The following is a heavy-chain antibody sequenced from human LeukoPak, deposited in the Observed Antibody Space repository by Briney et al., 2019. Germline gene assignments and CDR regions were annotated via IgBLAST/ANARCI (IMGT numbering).Heavy chain of an antibody. CDR1: GYTLTGYY. V-gene: IGHV1-2*02. J-gene: IGHJ5*02. Sequence: ASVKDSCKASGYTLTGYYMHWVRQAPGQGVEWMGWIYPNSGGTNYAQKVQGRVTMTRDTSISTVYMELSRLRSDDTAVYYCARDFYYSSGYYYEGWFDPWGQGTLVTVSS. CDR3: ARDFYYSSGYYYEGWFDP. CDR2: IYPNSGGT. D-gene: IGHD3-22*01.